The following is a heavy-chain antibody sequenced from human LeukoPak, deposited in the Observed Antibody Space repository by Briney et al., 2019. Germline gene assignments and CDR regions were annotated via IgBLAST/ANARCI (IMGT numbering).Heavy chain of an antibody. J-gene: IGHJ3*02. CDR2: INHSGST. V-gene: IGHV4-34*01. CDR1: GGSFSGYY. CDR3: ARGPSWCGSSRQTPCAKNAFDI. Sequence: SETLSLTCAVYGGSFSGYYWSWIRKPPGKGLEWIGEINHSGSTNYNPSLKSRVTISVDTSKNQFSLKLSSVTAADTAVYYCARGPSWCGSSRQTPCAKNAFDIWGQGTMVTVSS. D-gene: IGHD6-13*01.